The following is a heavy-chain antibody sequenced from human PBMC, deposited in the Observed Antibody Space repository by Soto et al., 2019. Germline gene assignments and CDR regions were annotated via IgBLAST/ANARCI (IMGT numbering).Heavy chain of an antibody. V-gene: IGHV3-9*01. CDR1: GFIFDDYA. CDR3: AKDIRSGYSSWMDV. J-gene: IGHJ6*04. D-gene: IGHD6-13*01. Sequence: GGSLRLSCAASGFIFDDYAMYWVRQAPGKGLEWVSGISWNSGSIGYADSVKGRFTISRDNAKNSLYLQMNSLRAEDTALYYCAKDIRSGYSSWMDVWGKGTTVTVSS. CDR2: ISWNSGSI.